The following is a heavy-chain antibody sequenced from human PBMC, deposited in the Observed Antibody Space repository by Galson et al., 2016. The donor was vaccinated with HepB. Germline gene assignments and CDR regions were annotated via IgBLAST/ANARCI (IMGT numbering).Heavy chain of an antibody. CDR1: GFSFSNYA. Sequence: SLRLSCAASGFSFSNYAIMWVRQAPGRGLEWVSLIGGSGDDTCFEDFVEGRFTMFRDLSKNTVFLQMKSLRAEDTALYYCAKSTGSGSCSYYYGFDVWGQGTTVTVSS. V-gene: IGHV3-23*01. J-gene: IGHJ6*02. D-gene: IGHD3-10*01. CDR3: AKSTGSGSCSYYYGFDV. CDR2: IGGSGDDT.